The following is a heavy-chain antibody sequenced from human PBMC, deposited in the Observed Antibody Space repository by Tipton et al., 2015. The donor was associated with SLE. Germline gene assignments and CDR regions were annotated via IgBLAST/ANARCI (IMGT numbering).Heavy chain of an antibody. Sequence: TLSLTCTVSGGSISSGSYYWSWIRQPAGKGLEWIGYIYTSGSTNYNPSLKSRVTISVDTSKNQFSLKLSSVTAADTAVYFCARDLDFWTWGQGTLVTVSS. D-gene: IGHD3-3*01. CDR1: GGSISSGSYY. V-gene: IGHV4-61*09. J-gene: IGHJ5*02. CDR3: ARDLDFWT. CDR2: IYTSGST.